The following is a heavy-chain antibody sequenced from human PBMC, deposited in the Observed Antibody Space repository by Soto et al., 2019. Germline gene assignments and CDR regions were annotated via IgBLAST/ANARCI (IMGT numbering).Heavy chain of an antibody. V-gene: IGHV2-5*02. CDR2: IYWDDDT. J-gene: IGHJ3*01. CDR3: VLFCSGFFVPRNRHAFHF. D-gene: IGHD2-15*01. Sequence: QITLKESGPPLVRPTQTLTLACGFSGFSLTTSGVGVGWIRQPPGKALEFLALIYWDDDTRYRPSLRTRLTITKDTSKNLVFLTMTNVDPVDTATYYCVLFCSGFFVPRNRHAFHFWGQGTMVTVSS. CDR1: GFSLTTSGVG.